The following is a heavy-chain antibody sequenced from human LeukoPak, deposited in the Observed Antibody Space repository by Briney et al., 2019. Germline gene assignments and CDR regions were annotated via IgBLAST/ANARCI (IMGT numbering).Heavy chain of an antibody. D-gene: IGHD4-23*01. CDR3: ARVRWGYYYYGMDV. CDR2: ISAYNGNT. J-gene: IGHJ6*02. V-gene: IGHV1-18*01. Sequence: GGSVKVSCKASRYTLTSYGISWVRQAPGQGLEWMGWISAYNGNTNYAQKLQGRVTMTTDTSTSTAYMELRSLRSDDTAVYYCARVRWGYYYYGMDVWGQGTTVTVSS. CDR1: RYTLTSYG.